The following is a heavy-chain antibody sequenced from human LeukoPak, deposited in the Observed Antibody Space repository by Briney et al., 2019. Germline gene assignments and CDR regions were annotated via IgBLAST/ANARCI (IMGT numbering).Heavy chain of an antibody. CDR3: ARADSEYSSGIDSDY. V-gene: IGHV6-1*01. D-gene: IGHD6-19*01. CDR1: GDSVSSNSAA. J-gene: IGHJ4*02. Sequence: SQTLSLTCVISGDSVSSNSAAWNWIRQSPSRGLEWLGRTYYRSKWYSYSAVSVKSRIIINPDTSKNQFSLQLNSVTPEDTAVYYCARADSEYSSGIDSDYWGQGTLVTVSS. CDR2: TYYRSKWYS.